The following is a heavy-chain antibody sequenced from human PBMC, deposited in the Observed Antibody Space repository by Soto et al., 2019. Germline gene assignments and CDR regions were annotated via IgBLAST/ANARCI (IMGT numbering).Heavy chain of an antibody. D-gene: IGHD3-22*01. CDR1: GGTFSRYS. V-gene: IGHV1-69*08. CDR2: IIPMLGIA. Sequence: QVQLVQSGAEVKKPGSSVKVSCKGSGGTFSRYSISWVRQAPGQGLEWMGRIIPMLGIAKYAQKFQGRVTITADRSTSTAYMEVSSLRSEDTAVFDCARDRDGFDSNGYYLDYWGQGTLLTVTS. J-gene: IGHJ4*02. CDR3: ARDRDGFDSNGYYLDY.